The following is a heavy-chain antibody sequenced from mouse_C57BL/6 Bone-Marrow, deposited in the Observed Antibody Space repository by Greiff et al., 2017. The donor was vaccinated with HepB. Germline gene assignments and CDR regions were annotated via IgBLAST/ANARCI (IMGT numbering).Heavy chain of an antibody. D-gene: IGHD1-1*01. V-gene: IGHV6-6*01. CDR2: IRNKANNHAT. CDR1: GFTFSDAW. CDR3: TRRGTTVVESPLDY. Sequence: EVQLVESGGGLVQPGGSMKLSCAASGFTFSDAWMDWVRQSPEKGLEWVAEIRNKANNHATYYAESVKGRFTISRDDSKSSVYLQMNSLRAEDTGIYYCTRRGTTVVESPLDYWGQGTTLTVSS. J-gene: IGHJ2*01.